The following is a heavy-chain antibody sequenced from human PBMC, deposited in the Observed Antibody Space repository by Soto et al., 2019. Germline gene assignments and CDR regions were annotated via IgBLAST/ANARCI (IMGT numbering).Heavy chain of an antibody. CDR3: ARDKGVNLDP. CDR2: IWYDGVTK. V-gene: IGHV3-33*01. CDR1: GFTLSNYG. D-gene: IGHD3-10*01. J-gene: IGHJ5*01. Sequence: QVQLVESGGGVVQPGRSLRLSCATSGFTLSNYGMHWVRQAPGDGLEWVAAIWYDGVTKNYVDSVKGRFTISRDNSKSTLYLQMNSLRVEDTAVYYCARDKGVNLDPWGQGTLVTVSS.